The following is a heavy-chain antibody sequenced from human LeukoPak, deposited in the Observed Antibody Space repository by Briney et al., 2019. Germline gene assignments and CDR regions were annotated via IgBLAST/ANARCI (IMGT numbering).Heavy chain of an antibody. J-gene: IGHJ4*02. CDR3: AKFVGRGDLEDYFDY. Sequence: GGSLRLSCAASGFTFSSYAISWVRQAPGKGLEWVSAISGSGGSTYYADSVKGRFTISRDNSKNTLYLQMNSLRAEDTAVYYCAKFVGRGDLEDYFDYWGQGTLVTVSS. CDR1: GFTFSSYA. CDR2: ISGSGGST. V-gene: IGHV3-23*01.